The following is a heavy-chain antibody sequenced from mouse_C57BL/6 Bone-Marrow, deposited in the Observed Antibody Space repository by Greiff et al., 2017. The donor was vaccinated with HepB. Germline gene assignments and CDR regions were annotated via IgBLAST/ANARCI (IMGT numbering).Heavy chain of an antibody. CDR1: GFSFNTYA. D-gene: IGHD2-12*01. V-gene: IGHV10-1*01. J-gene: IGHJ3*01. CDR2: IRSKSNNYAT. CDR3: VRQGDYSPWFAY. Sequence: EVKLMESGGGLVQPKGSLKLSCAASGFSFNTYAMNWVRQAPGKGLEWVARIRSKSNNYATYYADSVKDRFTISRDDSESMLYLQMNNLKTEDTAMYYCVRQGDYSPWFAYWGQGTLVTVSA.